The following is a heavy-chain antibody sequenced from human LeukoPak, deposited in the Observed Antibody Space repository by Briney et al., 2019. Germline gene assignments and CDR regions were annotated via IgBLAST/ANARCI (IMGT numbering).Heavy chain of an antibody. D-gene: IGHD3-10*01. CDR2: ISAYNGNT. Sequence: ASVNVSCKASGYTFTSYGISWVRQAPGQGLEWMGWISAYNGNTNYAQKLQGRVTMTADTSTSTAYMELRSLRSDNTAVYYCARGRRYYGSDYWGQGTLVTVSS. V-gene: IGHV1-18*01. J-gene: IGHJ4*02. CDR3: ARGRRYYGSDY. CDR1: GYTFTSYG.